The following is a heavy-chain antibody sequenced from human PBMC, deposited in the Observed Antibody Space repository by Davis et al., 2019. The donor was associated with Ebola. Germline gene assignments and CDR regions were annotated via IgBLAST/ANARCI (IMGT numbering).Heavy chain of an antibody. J-gene: IGHJ6*04. CDR3: VRGWPSSVTTEFYAMDA. V-gene: IGHV4-30-4*01. D-gene: IGHD4-17*01. Sequence: MPSETLSLTCTVSGGSISSGDYFWSWIRQPPGKGLEWIRYIYHSGNAYYNPSLKSRVTISVDTSKNQFSLRVRSVTAADTAVYYCVRGWPSSVTTEFYAMDAWGKGTTVIVSS. CDR2: IYHSGNA. CDR1: GGSISSGDYF.